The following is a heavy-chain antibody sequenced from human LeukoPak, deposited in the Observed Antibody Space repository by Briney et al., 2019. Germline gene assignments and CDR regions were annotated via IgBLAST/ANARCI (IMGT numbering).Heavy chain of an antibody. CDR2: ISGSGGST. V-gene: IGHV3-23*01. CDR3: AKGGSGWYSEVIPDY. Sequence: GGSLRLSCAASGFTFSSFAMSWVRQAPGKGLECVSAISGSGGSTYYADSVKGRFTISRDNSKNTLYLQMNSLRAEDTAVYYCAKGGSGWYSEVIPDYWGQGTLVTVSS. J-gene: IGHJ4*02. CDR1: GFTFSSFA. D-gene: IGHD6-19*01.